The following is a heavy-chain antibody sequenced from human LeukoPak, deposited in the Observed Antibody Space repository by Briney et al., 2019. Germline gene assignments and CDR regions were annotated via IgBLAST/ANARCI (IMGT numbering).Heavy chain of an antibody. J-gene: IGHJ4*02. CDR1: GGSISSSSYY. Sequence: PSETLSLTCTVSGGSISSSSYYWGWIRQPPGKGLEWIGGIYYSGSTYYNPSRKSRVTISVDTSKNQFSLKLSSVTAADTAVYYCARHSSGYYFFNYWGQGTLVTVSS. V-gene: IGHV4-39*01. D-gene: IGHD3-22*01. CDR2: IYYSGST. CDR3: ARHSSGYYFFNY.